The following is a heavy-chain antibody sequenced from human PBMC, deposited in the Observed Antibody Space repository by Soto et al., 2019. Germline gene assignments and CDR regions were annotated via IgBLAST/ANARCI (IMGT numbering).Heavy chain of an antibody. CDR3: AKLRRISSGWYVNDY. CDR1: GFTFDDYA. CDR2: ISWNSGSI. J-gene: IGHJ4*02. V-gene: IGHV3-9*01. Sequence: GGSLRLSCAASGFTFDDYAMHWVRQAPGKGLEWVSGISWNSGSIGYADSVKGRFTISRDNAKNSLYLQMNSLRAEDTALYYRAKLRRISSGWYVNDYWGQGTLVTVSS. D-gene: IGHD6-19*01.